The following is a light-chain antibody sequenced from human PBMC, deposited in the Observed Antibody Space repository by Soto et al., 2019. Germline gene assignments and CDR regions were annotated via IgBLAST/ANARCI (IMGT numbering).Light chain of an antibody. V-gene: IGLV1-44*01. CDR1: NSNIGSNT. CDR2: SNN. CDR3: AAWDDSLNGVV. J-gene: IGLJ2*01. Sequence: QSVLTQPPSASGTPGQRVTISCSGSNSNIGSNTVNWYQQLPGTAPKLLINSNNQRPSGVPDRFSGSKSGTSASLAISGLQSEDEADYYCAAWDDSLNGVVFGGWTKLTVL.